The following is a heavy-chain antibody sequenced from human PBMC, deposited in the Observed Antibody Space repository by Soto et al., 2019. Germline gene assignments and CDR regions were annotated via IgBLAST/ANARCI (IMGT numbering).Heavy chain of an antibody. J-gene: IGHJ4*02. V-gene: IGHV3-9*01. CDR3: AKDIRSGKYSSSWGSFGNFDY. Sequence: PGGSLRLSCAASGFTFDDYAMHWVRQAPGKGLEWVSGISWNSGSIGYADSVKGRFTISRDNAKNSLYLQMNSLRAEDAALYYCAKDIRSGKYSSSWGSFGNFDYWGQGTLVTVSS. D-gene: IGHD6-6*01. CDR1: GFTFDDYA. CDR2: ISWNSGSI.